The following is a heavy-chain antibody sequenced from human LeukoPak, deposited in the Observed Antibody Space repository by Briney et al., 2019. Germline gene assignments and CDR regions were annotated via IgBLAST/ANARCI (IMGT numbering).Heavy chain of an antibody. CDR3: AEGGNSDAFDI. V-gene: IGHV4-34*01. D-gene: IGHD4-23*01. CDR2: INHSGST. Sequence: SETLSLTCAVYGGSFSGYYWSWIRQPPGKGLEWIGEINHSGSTNYNPSLKSRVTISVDTYKNQFSLKLSSVTAADTAVYYCAEGGNSDAFDIWGQGTMVTVSS. J-gene: IGHJ3*02. CDR1: GGSFSGYY.